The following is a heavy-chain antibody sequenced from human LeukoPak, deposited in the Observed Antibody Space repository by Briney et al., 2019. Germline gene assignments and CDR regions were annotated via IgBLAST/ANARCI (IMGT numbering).Heavy chain of an antibody. J-gene: IGHJ3*02. CDR3: AREGYYDSSGYCGFDI. V-gene: IGHV3-9*03. D-gene: IGHD3-22*01. CDR1: GFTFDDYA. Sequence: PGGSLRLSCAASGFTFDDYAMHWVRQAPGKGLEWVSGISWNSGSIGYADSVKGRFTISRDNAKNSLYLQMNSLRAEDMALYYCAREGYYDSSGYCGFDIWGQGTMVTVSS. CDR2: ISWNSGSI.